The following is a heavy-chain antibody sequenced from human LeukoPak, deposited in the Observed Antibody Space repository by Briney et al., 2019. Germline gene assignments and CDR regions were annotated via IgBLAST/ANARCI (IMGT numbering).Heavy chain of an antibody. Sequence: GGSLRLSCAASGFTFGTYAMSWVRQAPGKGLEWVSAISGSGGSTYYADSVKGRFTISRDNSKNTLYLQMNSLRAEDTAVHYCAKDPLPYSSSWYKWFDPWGQGTLVTVSS. V-gene: IGHV3-23*01. D-gene: IGHD6-13*01. CDR3: AKDPLPYSSSWYKWFDP. CDR2: ISGSGGST. CDR1: GFTFGTYA. J-gene: IGHJ5*02.